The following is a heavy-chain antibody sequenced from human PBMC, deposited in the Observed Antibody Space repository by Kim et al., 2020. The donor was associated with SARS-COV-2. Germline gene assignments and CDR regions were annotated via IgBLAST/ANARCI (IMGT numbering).Heavy chain of an antibody. CDR3: AKDRVYIVVVPAARPCFDY. V-gene: IGHV3-23*01. D-gene: IGHD2-2*01. CDR1: GFTFSSYA. Sequence: GGSLRLSCAASGFTFSSYAMSWVRQAPGKGLEWVSAISGSGGSTYYADSVKGRFTISRDNSKNTLYLQMNSLRAEDTAVYYCAKDRVYIVVVPAARPCFDYWGQGTLVTVSS. CDR2: ISGSGGST. J-gene: IGHJ4*02.